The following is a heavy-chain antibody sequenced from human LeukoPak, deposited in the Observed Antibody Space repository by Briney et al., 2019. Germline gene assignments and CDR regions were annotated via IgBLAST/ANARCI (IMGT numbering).Heavy chain of an antibody. Sequence: GGSLRLSCAASGFTFSTYSMTWVRQAPGKGLERVANIKQDGSEKYYVDSVKGRFTISRDNAKNSLYLRMNSLRAEDTAVYYCARDPTVNFWSGYSSEYWGQGALVTVSS. D-gene: IGHD3-3*01. CDR3: ARDPTVNFWSGYSSEY. CDR2: IKQDGSEK. V-gene: IGHV3-7*01. CDR1: GFTFSTYS. J-gene: IGHJ4*02.